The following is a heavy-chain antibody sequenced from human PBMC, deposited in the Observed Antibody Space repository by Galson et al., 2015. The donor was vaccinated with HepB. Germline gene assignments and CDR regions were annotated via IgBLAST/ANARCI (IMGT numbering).Heavy chain of an antibody. CDR1: GFTFSSYS. J-gene: IGHJ5*02. V-gene: IGHV3-48*04. CDR2: ISSSSTI. CDR3: ARDLASGGIVGAIWFDP. D-gene: IGHD1-26*01. Sequence: SLRLSCAASGFTFSSYSMNWVRQAPGKGLEWVSYISSSSTIYYADSVKGRFTISRDNAKNSLYLQMNSLRAEDTAVYYCARDLASGGIVGAIWFDPWGQGTLVTVSS.